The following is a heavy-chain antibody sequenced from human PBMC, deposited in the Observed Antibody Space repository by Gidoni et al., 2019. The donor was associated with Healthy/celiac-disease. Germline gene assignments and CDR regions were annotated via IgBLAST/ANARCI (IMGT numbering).Heavy chain of an antibody. J-gene: IGHJ4*02. CDR2: IRSKAYGGKT. CDR1: GFTFGDYA. V-gene: IGHV3-49*05. Sequence: EVQLVESGGGLVKPGRSLRLSCTASGFTFGDYAMSWFRQAPGKGLEWVGFIRSKAYGGKTEYAASVKGRFTISRDDSKSIAYLQMNSLKTEDTAVYYCTKSGAYGSALDYWGQGTLVTVSS. CDR3: TKSGAYGSALDY. D-gene: IGHD4-17*01.